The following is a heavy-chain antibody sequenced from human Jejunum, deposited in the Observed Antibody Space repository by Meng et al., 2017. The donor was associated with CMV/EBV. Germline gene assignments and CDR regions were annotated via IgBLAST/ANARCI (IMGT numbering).Heavy chain of an antibody. D-gene: IGHD1-26*01. CDR2: INGDRSST. Sequence: AASGFAFSSYWMRWVRQAPGKGLGWVSRINGDRSSTSYADSVKGRFTISRDNAKNTLYLQMNSLRAEDTAVYYCARRGIRGGGMDVWGQGTTVTVSS. J-gene: IGHJ6*02. CDR3: ARRGIRGGGMDV. V-gene: IGHV3-74*01. CDR1: GFAFSSYW.